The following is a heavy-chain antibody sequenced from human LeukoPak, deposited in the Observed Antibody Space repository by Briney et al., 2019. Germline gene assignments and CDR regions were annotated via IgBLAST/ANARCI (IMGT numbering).Heavy chain of an antibody. CDR2: ITGYGDST. D-gene: IGHD1-14*01. Sequence: GGSLRLSCTASGITFDGYAMSWVRQAPGKGLEWVSSITGYGDSTYYADSVKGRFTISRDNSKNTLSLQMNSLSPDDTAVYYCARGVEPLAANTLAYWGQGTLVTVSS. V-gene: IGHV3-23*01. CDR3: ARGVEPLAANTLAY. CDR1: GITFDGYA. J-gene: IGHJ4*02.